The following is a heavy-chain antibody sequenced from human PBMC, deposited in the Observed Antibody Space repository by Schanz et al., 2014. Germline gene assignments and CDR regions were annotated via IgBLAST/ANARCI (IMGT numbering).Heavy chain of an antibody. CDR3: AREGTVIRGLSGWFDP. V-gene: IGHV1-2*06. J-gene: IGHJ5*02. CDR2: ISPNSGDT. Sequence: QVQLVQSGAEVKKPGASMKVSCKASGRTFIVYHVLHWVRQAPGQGLEWMGRISPNSGDTHSAQKFQGRVTMTRDTSISTVYMELSRLRSDDTAVYYCAREGTVIRGLSGWFDPWGQGTLVTVSS. CDR1: GRTFIVYH. D-gene: IGHD3-10*01.